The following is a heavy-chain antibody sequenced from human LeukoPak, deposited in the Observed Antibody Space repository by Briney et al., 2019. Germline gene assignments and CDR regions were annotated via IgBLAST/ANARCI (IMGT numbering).Heavy chain of an antibody. D-gene: IGHD2-15*01. CDR2: INRNGDST. V-gene: IGHV3-64*01. Sequence: GGSLRLSCAASGFTFSSYGMHWVRQAPGKGLEFVSAINRNGDSTYYANSVKGRFTISRDDSKNTVYLQMGSLRAEDMAVYYCARARRDCSGGTCYSYYFDYWGQGTLVTVSS. CDR3: ARARRDCSGGTCYSYYFDY. J-gene: IGHJ4*02. CDR1: GFTFSSYG.